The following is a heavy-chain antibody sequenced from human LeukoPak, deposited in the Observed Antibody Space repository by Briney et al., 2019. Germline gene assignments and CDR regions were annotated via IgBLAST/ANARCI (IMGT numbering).Heavy chain of an antibody. D-gene: IGHD6-13*01. V-gene: IGHV4-4*02. CDR2: MYHSGST. Sequence: PSETLSLTCAVSGGSISSSNWWSWVRQPPGKGLECIGEMYHSGSTNYNPSLKGRVTISVDKSKNLFSLKLSSVTAADTAVYYCARAGTIAAAGNFDYWGQGTLVTVSS. J-gene: IGHJ4*02. CDR1: GGSISSSNW. CDR3: ARAGTIAAAGNFDY.